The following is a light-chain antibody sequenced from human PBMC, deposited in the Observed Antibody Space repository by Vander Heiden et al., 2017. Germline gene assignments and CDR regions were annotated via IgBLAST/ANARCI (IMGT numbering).Light chain of an antibody. Sequence: DVLMTLSQSSLSASVGDRVTITCRASQGIGNDLDWYQQKPGKAPRRLIYAASSLQSGVPSKFSGRGSGTEFTLKISSLQPEDFATYYCLQHNNYPHTYGQGTKVE. V-gene: IGKV1-17*01. CDR1: QGIGND. CDR2: AAS. J-gene: IGKJ1*01. CDR3: LQHNNYPHT.